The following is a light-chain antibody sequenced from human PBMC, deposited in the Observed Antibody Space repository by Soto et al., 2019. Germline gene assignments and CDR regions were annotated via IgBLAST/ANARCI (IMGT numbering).Light chain of an antibody. CDR2: WAS. CDR1: QSVLYSSNNKNY. V-gene: IGKV4-1*01. Sequence: DIVLTQSPDSLAVSLGERATINCKSSQSVLYSSNNKNYLAWYQQKPGQPPKLLIYWASTRESGVPDRFSGSGSGTDFTLTISSLQAEDVAVYYCQQYYSTPLTFSGGTKVDTK. J-gene: IGKJ4*01. CDR3: QQYYSTPLT.